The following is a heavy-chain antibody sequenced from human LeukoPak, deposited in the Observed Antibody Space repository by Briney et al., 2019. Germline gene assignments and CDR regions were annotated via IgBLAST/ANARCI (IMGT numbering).Heavy chain of an antibody. J-gene: IGHJ4*02. CDR2: TYYRSKWYT. Sequence: PSQTLSLTCAISGDSISSNSAAWNWIRQSPSRGLEWLGRTYYRSKWYTYYAVSVKSRISINRDTSKNQISLQLNSVTPEDTAVYYCARSTGPVDYWGQGTLVTVSS. V-gene: IGHV6-1*01. D-gene: IGHD1-1*01. CDR3: ARSTGPVDY. CDR1: GDSISSNSAA.